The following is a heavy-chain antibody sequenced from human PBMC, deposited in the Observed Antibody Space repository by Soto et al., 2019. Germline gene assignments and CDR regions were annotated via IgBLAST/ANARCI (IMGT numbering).Heavy chain of an antibody. CDR3: ARIGGYHGPLDY. D-gene: IGHD6-25*01. V-gene: IGHV4-59*01. Sequence: SCKASGGTFSSYAISWIRQAPGRGLEWIGYTYHRGSTNYSPSLKSRVAISLDTSENQFSLKVNSVTAADTAVYYCARIGGYHGPLDYWGQGTPVTVSS. CDR1: GGTFSSYA. CDR2: TYHRGST. J-gene: IGHJ4*02.